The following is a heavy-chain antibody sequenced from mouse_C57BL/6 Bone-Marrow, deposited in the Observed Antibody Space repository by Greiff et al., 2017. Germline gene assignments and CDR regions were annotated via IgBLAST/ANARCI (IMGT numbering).Heavy chain of an antibody. CDR3: ARTEYAMDY. V-gene: IGHV1-59*01. CDR2: IDPSDSYT. J-gene: IGHJ4*01. CDR1: GYTFTSYW. Sequence: QVQLQQSGAELVRPGTSVKLSCKASGYTFTSYWMHWVKQRPGQGLEWIGVIDPSDSYTNYNQKFKGKATLTVDTSSSTAYMQLSSLTSEDSAVYYCARTEYAMDYWGQGTSVTVSS.